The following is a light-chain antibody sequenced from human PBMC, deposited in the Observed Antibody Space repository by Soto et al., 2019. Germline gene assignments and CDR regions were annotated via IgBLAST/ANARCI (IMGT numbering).Light chain of an antibody. Sequence: EIVLTQSPATLSLSPGEIATLSCRASQSVSSYLAWYQQKPGQAPRLLIYDASNRATGIPARFSGSGSGTDFPLIISSLEPEDFAVYYCQQRSNWPRLTFGGGTKVEIK. CDR3: QQRSNWPRLT. V-gene: IGKV3-11*01. CDR2: DAS. CDR1: QSVSSY. J-gene: IGKJ4*01.